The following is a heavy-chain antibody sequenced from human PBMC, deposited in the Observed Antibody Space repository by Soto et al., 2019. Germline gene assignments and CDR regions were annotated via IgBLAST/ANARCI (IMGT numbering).Heavy chain of an antibody. V-gene: IGHV1-2*02. J-gene: IGHJ5*02. CDR2: INPTTGAT. Sequence: QAQLVQSGAEVKKPGASVKVSCQASGYTCTAQYLHWVRKAPGEGLEWMGWINPTTGATRYAQKFQGRVTMTRDTSMSTAYLEVRSLRPDDTAVYYCAKGDSSSVSWFDPWGQGTLVTVSS. CDR3: AKGDSSSVSWFDP. D-gene: IGHD6-6*01. CDR1: GYTCTAQY.